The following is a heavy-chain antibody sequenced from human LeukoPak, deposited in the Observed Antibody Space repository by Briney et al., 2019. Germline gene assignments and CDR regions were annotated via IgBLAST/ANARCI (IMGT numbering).Heavy chain of an antibody. D-gene: IGHD3-22*01. CDR3: ARVLGSSGFYYFDC. J-gene: IGHJ4*02. V-gene: IGHV4-59*01. CDR1: GGSISSYY. Sequence: PSETLSLTCTVSGGSISSYYWSRIRQSPKKGLEWIGYIHYSGSTNYNPSLKSRITISVDRPKNQFSLKLSPVTAADTAVYYCARVLGSSGFYYFDCWGQGTLVTVSS. CDR2: IHYSGST.